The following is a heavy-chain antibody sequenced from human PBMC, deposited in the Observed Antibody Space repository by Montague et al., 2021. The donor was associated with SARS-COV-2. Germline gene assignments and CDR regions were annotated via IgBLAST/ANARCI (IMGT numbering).Heavy chain of an antibody. J-gene: IGHJ6*02. CDR1: GFTFSSYD. CDR2: IGTAGDT. Sequence: SLRRSCAASGFTFSSYDMHWVRQATGKGLEWVSAIGTAGDTYYPGSVKGRFTISRENAKNSLYLQMNSLRAGDTAVYYCARGVTMVQGVISRYYYYYGMDVWGQGTTVTVSS. V-gene: IGHV3-13*04. D-gene: IGHD3-10*01. CDR3: ARGVTMVQGVISRYYYYYGMDV.